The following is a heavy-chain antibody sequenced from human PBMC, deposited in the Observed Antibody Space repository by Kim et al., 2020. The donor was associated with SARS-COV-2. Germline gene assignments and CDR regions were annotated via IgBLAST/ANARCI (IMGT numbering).Heavy chain of an antibody. CDR1: GFTFSRYS. Sequence: GGYLRLSCAASGFTFSRYSMNWVRQAPGKGLEWISSISSSSSYIYYADSVKGRFTISRDNARASLYLQMNSLRAEDTAVYYCARVLTSGWSYFDYWGQGT. V-gene: IGHV3-21*04. CDR3: ARVLTSGWSYFDY. CDR2: ISSSSSYI. J-gene: IGHJ4*02. D-gene: IGHD6-19*01.